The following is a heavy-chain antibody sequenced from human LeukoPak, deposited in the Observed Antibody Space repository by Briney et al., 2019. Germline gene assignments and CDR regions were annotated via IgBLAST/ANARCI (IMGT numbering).Heavy chain of an antibody. CDR2: LYNAGST. D-gene: IGHD6-19*01. J-gene: IGHJ4*02. CDR3: AQGKGSSGWRD. V-gene: IGHV3-53*01. CDR1: GFIVSDNY. Sequence: GGSLRLSCVASGFIVSDNYMSWVRQAPGKGLEWVSVLYNAGSTYYADSVKGRFTISRDNSKNTLYLQMNSLRAEDTAVYYCAQGKGSSGWRDWGQGTLVTVSS.